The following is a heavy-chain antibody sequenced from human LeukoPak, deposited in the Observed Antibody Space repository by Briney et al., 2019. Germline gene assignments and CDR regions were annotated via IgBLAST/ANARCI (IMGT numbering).Heavy chain of an antibody. CDR1: GGSITSSNW. CDR3: AIRTPKPGDY. V-gene: IGHV4-4*02. D-gene: IGHD3-16*01. J-gene: IGHJ4*02. Sequence: SGTLSLTCGVSGGSITSSNWWSWIRQPPGKGLEWIGEIYPSGSTAYNPSLNSRVTISVDKSKNQFSLNLTYVTAADTAVYYCAIRTPKPGDYWGQGTLVAVSS. CDR2: IYPSGST.